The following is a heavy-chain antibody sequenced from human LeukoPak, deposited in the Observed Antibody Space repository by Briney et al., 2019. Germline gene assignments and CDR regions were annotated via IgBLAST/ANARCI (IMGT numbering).Heavy chain of an antibody. CDR2: IYYSGST. CDR1: GGSISSGGYY. D-gene: IGHD6-6*01. Sequence: SQTLSLTCTVSGGSISSGGYYCSWIRQHPGKGLEWIGYIYYSGSTYYNPSLKSRVTISVDTSKNQFSLKLSSVTAADTAVYYCARGTLIAARSFDYWGQGTLVTVSS. V-gene: IGHV4-31*03. J-gene: IGHJ4*02. CDR3: ARGTLIAARSFDY.